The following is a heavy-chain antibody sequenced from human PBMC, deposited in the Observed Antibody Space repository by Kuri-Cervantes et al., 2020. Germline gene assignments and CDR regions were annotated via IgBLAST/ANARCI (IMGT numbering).Heavy chain of an antibody. D-gene: IGHD6-13*01. CDR1: GLSVNTYF. CDR3: ARGGAWSSSWYYYYYYMDV. CDR2: IYYSGST. V-gene: IGHV4-39*01. J-gene: IGHJ6*03. Sequence: ESLKISCAASGLSVNTYFMSWIRQPPGKGLEWIGSIYYSGSTYYNPSLKSRVTISVDTSKNQFSLKLSSVTAADTAVYYCARGGAWSSSWYYYYYYMDVWGKGTTVTVSS.